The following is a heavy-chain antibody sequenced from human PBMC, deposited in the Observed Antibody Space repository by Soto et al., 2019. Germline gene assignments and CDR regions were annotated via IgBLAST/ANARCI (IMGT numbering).Heavy chain of an antibody. CDR2: IYPGDSDT. Sequence: LGESLKISCKGSGYSFTSYWIGWVRQMPGKGLEWMGIIYPGDSDTRYSPSFQGQVTISADKSVSTAYLQWSSLKASDTAMYYCASAEYSSSPGDYYYYYGMDVWGQGTTVTVSS. CDR3: ASAEYSSSPGDYYYYYGMDV. D-gene: IGHD6-6*01. V-gene: IGHV5-51*01. J-gene: IGHJ6*02. CDR1: GYSFTSYW.